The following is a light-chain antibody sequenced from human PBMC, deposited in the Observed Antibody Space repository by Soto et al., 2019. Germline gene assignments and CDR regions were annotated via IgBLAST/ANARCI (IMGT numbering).Light chain of an antibody. CDR1: QNINNW. CDR3: QQYNNY. J-gene: IGKJ4*01. CDR2: DAS. V-gene: IGKV1-5*01. Sequence: DTQMTQSPSTLSASIGDRVTITCRASQNINNWLAWYQQKPGKAPKLLIYDASRLKSGVPSRFSGSGSGTDFTLTISSLQPDDCATYYRQQYNNYFGGGTKVEI.